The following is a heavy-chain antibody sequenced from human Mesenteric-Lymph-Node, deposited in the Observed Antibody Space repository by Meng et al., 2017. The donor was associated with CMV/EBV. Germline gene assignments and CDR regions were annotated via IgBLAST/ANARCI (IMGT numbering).Heavy chain of an antibody. CDR3: MVYAITWY. CDR1: GYSFSTYW. V-gene: IGHV5-51*01. Sequence: GESLKISCKASGYSFSTYWVGWVRQMPGKGLEWMGIIYPGDSDTRYSPSFQGQVTISADKSISTAYLQWSSLKASDTAMYYCMVYAITWYWGQGTLVTVSS. D-gene: IGHD2-8*01. J-gene: IGHJ4*02. CDR2: IYPGDSDT.